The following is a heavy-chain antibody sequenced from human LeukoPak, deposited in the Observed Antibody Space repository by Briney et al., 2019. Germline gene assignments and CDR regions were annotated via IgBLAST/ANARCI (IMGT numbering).Heavy chain of an antibody. J-gene: IGHJ3*02. D-gene: IGHD5-18*01. V-gene: IGHV4-4*07. Sequence: NTSETLSLTCTVSVGSISSYYWSWIRQPAGKGLEWIGRIYTSGSTNYNPSLKSRVTISVDMSKNQFSLKLRSVTAADTAVYYCARYTSMVAFHAHGFDIWGQGTMVTVSS. CDR2: IYTSGST. CDR1: VGSISSYY. CDR3: ARYTSMVAFHAHGFDI.